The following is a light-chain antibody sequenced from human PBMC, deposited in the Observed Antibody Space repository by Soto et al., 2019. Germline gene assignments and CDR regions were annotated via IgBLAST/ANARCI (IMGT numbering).Light chain of an antibody. CDR1: SSNIGAGYD. CDR3: QSYDSTLSARYV. V-gene: IGLV1-40*01. CDR2: ANI. J-gene: IGLJ6*01. Sequence: QSVLTQPPSVSGAPRQRVTISCTGSSSNIGAGYDVHWYQQRPGAAPKLLISANINRPSGVPDRFSGSKSGTSASLAITGLQADDEGDYYCQSYDSTLSARYVFGTGTQLTVL.